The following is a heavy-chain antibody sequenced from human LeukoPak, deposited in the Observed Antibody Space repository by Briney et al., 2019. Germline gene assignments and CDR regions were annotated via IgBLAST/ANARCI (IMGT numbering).Heavy chain of an antibody. J-gene: IGHJ4*02. D-gene: IGHD3-22*01. CDR2: ISGSGGST. V-gene: IGHV3-23*01. Sequence: GGSLRLSCAASGFTFSSYSMSWVRQAPGKGLEWVSAISGSGGSTYYADSVKGRVTMTRDTSISTAYMELSRLRSDDTAVYYCARLAVRSSGYYPPFEYWGQGTLVTISS. CDR3: ARLAVRSSGYYPPFEY. CDR1: GFTFSSYS.